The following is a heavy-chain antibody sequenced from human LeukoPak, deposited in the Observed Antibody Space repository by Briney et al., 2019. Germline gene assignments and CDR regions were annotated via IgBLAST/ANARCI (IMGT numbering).Heavy chain of an antibody. Sequence: GGSLRLSCAASGFTFSSYWMHWVRQAPGKGLVWVSRINSDGSSTSYADSVKGRFTISRDNAKNTLYLQMNSLRAEDTAVYYCATQSIQLWSQKKTYYYYYMDVWGKGTTVTISS. V-gene: IGHV3-74*01. D-gene: IGHD5-18*01. CDR3: ATQSIQLWSQKKTYYYYYMDV. CDR2: INSDGSST. J-gene: IGHJ6*03. CDR1: GFTFSSYW.